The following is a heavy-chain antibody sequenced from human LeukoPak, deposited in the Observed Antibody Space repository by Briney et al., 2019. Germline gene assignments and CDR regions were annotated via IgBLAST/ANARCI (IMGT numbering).Heavy chain of an antibody. CDR1: GYTFTSYA. D-gene: IGHD5-24*01. V-gene: IGHV1-3*01. Sequence: ASVKVSCKASGYTFTSYAMHWVRQAPGQRLEWMGWINAGNGNTKYSQKFQGRVTITRDTSASTAYMELSSLRSEDTAVYYCARPSRWLQYLYFDYWGQGTLVTVSS. CDR3: ARPSRWLQYLYFDY. CDR2: INAGNGNT. J-gene: IGHJ4*02.